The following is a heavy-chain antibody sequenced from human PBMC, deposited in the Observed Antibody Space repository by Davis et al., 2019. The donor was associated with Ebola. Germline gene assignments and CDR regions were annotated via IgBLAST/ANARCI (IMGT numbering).Heavy chain of an antibody. CDR1: GFTVSSNY. Sequence: GGSLRLSCAASGFTVSSNYMSWVRQAPGKGLEWVSVIYSGGSTYYADSVKGRFTISRDNSKNTLYLQMNSLRAEDTAVYYCVREMDQAPAGICFYWGQGTLVTVSS. V-gene: IGHV3-66*01. CDR2: IYSGGST. J-gene: IGHJ4*02. CDR3: VREMDQAPAGICFY. D-gene: IGHD6-13*01.